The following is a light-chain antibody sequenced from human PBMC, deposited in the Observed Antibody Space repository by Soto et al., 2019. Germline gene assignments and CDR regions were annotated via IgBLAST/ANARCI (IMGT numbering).Light chain of an antibody. CDR2: DVS. J-gene: IGLJ1*01. CDR3: CSYAGIYAQV. V-gene: IGLV2-11*01. Sequence: QSALTQPHSVSGSPGQSVTISCTGTSSNVGGYNYVSWYQHHPGKAPKLIIYDVSERPSGVPDRFSGSKSGTTGNTASLTISGLQAEDEAYYYCCSYAGIYAQVFGSGTKLTVL. CDR1: SSNVGGYNY.